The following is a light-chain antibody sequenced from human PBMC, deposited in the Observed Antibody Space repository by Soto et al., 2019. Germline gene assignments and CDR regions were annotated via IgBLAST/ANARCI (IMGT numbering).Light chain of an antibody. CDR3: QVWDRSSDGVV. J-gene: IGLJ2*01. CDR2: YDS. CDR1: NIGRKS. V-gene: IGLV3-21*04. Sequence: SYELTQPPSVSVAPGKTARITCGGNNIGRKSVHGYQQKPGQAPVLVIYYDSDRPSGIPERFSGSNAGNTATLTISRVEAGDEADYYCQVWDRSSDGVVFGGGTKRTVL.